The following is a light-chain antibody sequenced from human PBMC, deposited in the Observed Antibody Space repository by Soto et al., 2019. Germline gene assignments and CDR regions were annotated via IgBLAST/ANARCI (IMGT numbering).Light chain of an antibody. J-gene: IGKJ2*01. Sequence: EIVLTQSPGTLSLSPGERATLSCKASQSVSCSYLAWYQQKPGQAPRLLIYGASSRATGIPDRFSGSGSGTDFTLTISRLEPEDFAVYYCQQYGSSPITFGQGTKLEIK. CDR2: GAS. V-gene: IGKV3-20*01. CDR1: QSVSCSY. CDR3: QQYGSSPIT.